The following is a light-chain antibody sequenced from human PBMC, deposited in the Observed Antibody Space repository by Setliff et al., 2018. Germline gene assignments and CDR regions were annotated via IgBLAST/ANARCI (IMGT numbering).Light chain of an antibody. CDR3: CSYADTYISV. CDR2: DVT. Sequence: QSALAQPASVSGSPGQSITISCTGTGSDVGDYKYVSWYQQHPGKAPKLIIYDVTKRPSGVPDRFSGSKSGNTASLTISGLQAEDEADYSCCSYADTYISVFGTGTKVTVL. V-gene: IGLV2-11*01. CDR1: GSDVGDYKY. J-gene: IGLJ1*01.